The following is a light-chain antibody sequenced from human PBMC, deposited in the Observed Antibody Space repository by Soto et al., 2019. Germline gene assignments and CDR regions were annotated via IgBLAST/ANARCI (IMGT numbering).Light chain of an antibody. CDR1: QSISSY. CDR3: QQRSNWPRGYT. CDR2: DAS. Sequence: EIVLTQSPATLSLSPGERATLSCRACQSISSYLAWYQQKPGQAPRLLIYDASNRATGIPARFSGSGSGTDFTLTISSLEPEDFALYYCQQRSNWPRGYTFGQGTKLEIK. V-gene: IGKV3-11*01. J-gene: IGKJ2*01.